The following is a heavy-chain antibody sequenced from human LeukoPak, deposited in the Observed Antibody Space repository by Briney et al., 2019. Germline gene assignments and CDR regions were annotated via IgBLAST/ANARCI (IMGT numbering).Heavy chain of an antibody. D-gene: IGHD6-19*01. CDR3: AREGRQWLVLDY. V-gene: IGHV3-30*04. J-gene: IGHJ4*02. CDR2: ISYDGNNK. CDR1: GFTFSSYA. Sequence: PGRSLRLSCAASGFTFSSYAMHWVRQAPGKGLEWVAVISYDGNNKYYADSVKGRFTISRHNSKNTLYLQMNSLRAEDTAVYYCAREGRQWLVLDYWGQGTLVTVSS.